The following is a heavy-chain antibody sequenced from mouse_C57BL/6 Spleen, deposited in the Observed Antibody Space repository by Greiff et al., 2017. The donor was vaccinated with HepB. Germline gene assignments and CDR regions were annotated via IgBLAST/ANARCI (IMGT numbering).Heavy chain of an antibody. CDR2: INYDGSST. Sequence: EVKLMESEGGLVQPGSSMKLSCTASGFTFSDYYMAWVRQVPEKGLEWVANINYDGSSTYYLDSLKSRFIISRDNAKNILYLQMSSLKSEDTATYYCARGLDYYGSWYFDVWGTGTTVTVSS. CDR1: GFTFSDYY. CDR3: ARGLDYYGSWYFDV. V-gene: IGHV5-16*01. D-gene: IGHD1-1*01. J-gene: IGHJ1*03.